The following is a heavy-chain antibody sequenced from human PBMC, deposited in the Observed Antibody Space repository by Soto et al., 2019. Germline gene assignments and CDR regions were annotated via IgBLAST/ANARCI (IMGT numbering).Heavy chain of an antibody. CDR1: GYTFTSYP. CDR3: ASEEYVVITTGYYYYGMDV. D-gene: IGHD3-22*01. V-gene: IGHV1-3*01. J-gene: IGHJ6*02. Sequence: GASVKVSCKASGYTFTSYPMHWVRQAPGQRLEWMGWINVANSNTKYSQKFQGRVTITADKSTSTAYMELSSLRSEDTAVYYCASEEYVVITTGYYYYGMDVWGQGTTVTVSS. CDR2: INVANSNT.